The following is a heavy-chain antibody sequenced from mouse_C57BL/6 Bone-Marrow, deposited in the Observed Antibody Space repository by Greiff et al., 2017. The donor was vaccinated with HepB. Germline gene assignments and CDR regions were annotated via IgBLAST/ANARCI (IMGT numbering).Heavy chain of an antibody. CDR1: GYAFSSSW. D-gene: IGHD1-1*01. J-gene: IGHJ2*01. CDR2: IYPGDGDT. V-gene: IGHV1-82*01. CDR3: ARGGYGSSPYYFDY. Sequence: QVQLQQSGAELVKPGASVKISCKASGYAFSSSWMNWVKQRPGQGLEWIGRIYPGDGDTNYNGKFKGKATLTADKSSSTAYMQLSSLTSEDSAVYFCARGGYGSSPYYFDYWGQGTTLTVSS.